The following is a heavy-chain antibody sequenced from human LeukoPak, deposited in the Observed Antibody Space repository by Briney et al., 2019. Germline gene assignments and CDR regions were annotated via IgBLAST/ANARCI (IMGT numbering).Heavy chain of an antibody. Sequence: GGSLRLSCDASGFTFSIYAMSWVRQGTGKGLEWVSSITSSGEATYYADSVKGRFTISRDNSRYTLYLQMNSLRDEDTAVYYCARVEYSGWNLEYWGQGTLVTVSS. CDR2: ITSSGEAT. V-gene: IGHV3-23*01. J-gene: IGHJ4*02. CDR1: GFTFSIYA. CDR3: ARVEYSGWNLEY. D-gene: IGHD5-12*01.